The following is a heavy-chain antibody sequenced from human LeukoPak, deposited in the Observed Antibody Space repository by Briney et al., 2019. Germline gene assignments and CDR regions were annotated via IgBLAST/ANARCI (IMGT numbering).Heavy chain of an antibody. D-gene: IGHD1-20*01. Sequence: GASVKVSCKASGYTFTSYAMNWVRQAPGQGLEWMGWINTNTGNPTYAQGFTGRFVFSLDTSVSTAYLQISSLKAEDTAVYYCARGSWYNWNYYYYYMDVWGKGPRSPSP. J-gene: IGHJ6*03. CDR3: ARGSWYNWNYYYYYMDV. CDR1: GYTFTSYA. CDR2: INTNTGNP. V-gene: IGHV7-4-1*02.